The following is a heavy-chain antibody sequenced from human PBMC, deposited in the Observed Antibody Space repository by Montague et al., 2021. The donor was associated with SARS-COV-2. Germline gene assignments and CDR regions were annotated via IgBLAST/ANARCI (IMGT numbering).Heavy chain of an antibody. D-gene: IGHD5-24*01. V-gene: IGHV4-59*01. CDR3: ARVFPRWLQFDPYFDY. Sequence: ETLSLTCTVSGGSISSYYWGWIRQPPGKGLEWIGYIYYGGSTNYNPSXXSRVTISVDTSKNQFSLKLSSVTAADTAVYYCARVFPRWLQFDPYFDYWGQGTLVTVSS. CDR1: GGSISSYY. J-gene: IGHJ4*02. CDR2: IYYGGST.